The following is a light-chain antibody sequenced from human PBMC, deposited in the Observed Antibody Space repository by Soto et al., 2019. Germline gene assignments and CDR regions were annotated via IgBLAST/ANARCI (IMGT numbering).Light chain of an antibody. CDR3: CSYVGSSTYV. CDR1: SSGIGSYNL. CDR2: EGT. V-gene: IGLV2-23*01. J-gene: IGLJ1*01. Sequence: HSALTQPASVSGSPGQSITISCTATSSGIGSYNLVSWYQHHPGNAPKLLIYEGTERPSGVSARFSGSRSGNTASLTISGLQAEDEADYHCCSYVGSSTYVFGTGTKVTVL.